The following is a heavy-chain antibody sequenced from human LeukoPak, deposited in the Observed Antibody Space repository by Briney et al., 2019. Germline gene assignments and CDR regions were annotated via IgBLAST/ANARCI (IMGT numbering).Heavy chain of an antibody. CDR1: GDIVSSSTAT. CDR2: TYYRSQWYT. J-gene: IGHJ4*02. CDR3: ARGGTGATVSFDY. Sequence: SQTLSLTCAISGDIVSSSTATWNWVRQSPSRGLEWLGRTYYRSQWYTDYAVTVESRMTVNPDTSKNQFSLHLNSVTPEDTAVYYCARGGTGATVSFDYWGQGTLVTVSS. D-gene: IGHD1-1*01. V-gene: IGHV6-1*01.